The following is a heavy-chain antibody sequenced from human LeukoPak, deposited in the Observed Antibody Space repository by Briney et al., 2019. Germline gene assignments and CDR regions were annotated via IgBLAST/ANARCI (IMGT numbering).Heavy chain of an antibody. CDR2: IGTAGDT. D-gene: IGHD1-26*01. Sequence: GGSLRLSCAASGFTFSSYDMHWVRQATGGGLEWVSVIGTAGDTYYPGSVKGRFTISRDNARNSLYLQMNSLRAGDTAVYYCARGKRYSGSRGAFDIWGQGTMVSVSS. J-gene: IGHJ3*02. CDR3: ARGKRYSGSRGAFDI. V-gene: IGHV3-13*01. CDR1: GFTFSSYD.